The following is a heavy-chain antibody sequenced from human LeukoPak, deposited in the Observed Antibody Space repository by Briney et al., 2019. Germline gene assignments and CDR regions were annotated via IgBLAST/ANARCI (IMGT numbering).Heavy chain of an antibody. CDR2: INPSGGST. CDR1: GYTFTSYY. Sequence: ASVKVSCKASGYTFTSYYMHWVRQAPGQGLEWMGIINPSGGSTSYAQKSQGRVTMTRDTSTSTVYMELSSPRSEDTAVYYCARLSSGWYSGVGFIDYWGQGTLVTVSS. V-gene: IGHV1-46*01. CDR3: ARLSSGWYSGVGFIDY. D-gene: IGHD6-19*01. J-gene: IGHJ4*02.